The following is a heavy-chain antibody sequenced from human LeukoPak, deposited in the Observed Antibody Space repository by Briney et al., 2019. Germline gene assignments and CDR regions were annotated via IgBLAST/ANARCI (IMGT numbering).Heavy chain of an antibody. V-gene: IGHV4-39*01. CDR3: ATLYNWNDVDGVETDY. CDR2: IYYSGST. D-gene: IGHD1-20*01. J-gene: IGHJ4*02. CDR1: GGSISSGGYY. Sequence: SETLSLTCTVSGGSISSGGYYWSWIRQHPGKGLEWIGCIYYSGSTYYNPSLKSRVTISVDTSKNQFSLKLSSVTAADTAVYYCATLYNWNDVDGVETDYWGQGTLVTVSS.